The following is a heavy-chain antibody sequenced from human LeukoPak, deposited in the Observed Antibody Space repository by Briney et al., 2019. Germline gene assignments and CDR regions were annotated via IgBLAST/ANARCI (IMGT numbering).Heavy chain of an antibody. CDR2: INPSGGST. V-gene: IGHV1-46*01. CDR3: ARVAAEVVGVPGAIGFGWLRRDYYYMDA. CDR1: GYTFTSYY. J-gene: IGHJ6*03. D-gene: IGHD2-2*02. Sequence: ASVKVSCKASGYTFTSYYMHWVRQAPGEGLEWMGIINPSGGSTSYAQKFQGRVTMTRDMSTSTVYMELSSLRSEDTAVYYCARVAAEVVGVPGAIGFGWLRRDYYYMDAWGKGTTVTVSS.